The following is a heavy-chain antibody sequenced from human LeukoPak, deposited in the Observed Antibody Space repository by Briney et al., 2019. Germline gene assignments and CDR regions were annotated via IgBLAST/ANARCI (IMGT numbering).Heavy chain of an antibody. CDR1: GGTFSSYA. J-gene: IGHJ4*02. CDR3: AREPDDSSGYPFDY. Sequence: SVKVSCKASGGTFSSYAISWVRQAPGQGLEWMGRIIPILGIANCAQKFQGRVTITADKSTSTAYMELSSLRSEDTAVYYCAREPDDSSGYPFDYWGQGTLVTVSS. D-gene: IGHD3-22*01. V-gene: IGHV1-69*04. CDR2: IIPILGIA.